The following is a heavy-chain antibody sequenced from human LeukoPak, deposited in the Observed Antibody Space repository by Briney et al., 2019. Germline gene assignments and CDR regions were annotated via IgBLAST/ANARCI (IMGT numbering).Heavy chain of an antibody. Sequence: GGSLRLSCAASGFTFSSYEMNWVRQAPGKGLEWVSFISSSGSTIYYADSVKGRFTISRDNAKNSLYLQMNSLRAEDTAVYYCARGNGLPRGVPFDYWGQGTLVTVSS. CDR3: ARGNGLPRGVPFDY. CDR1: GFTFSSYE. V-gene: IGHV3-48*03. J-gene: IGHJ4*02. D-gene: IGHD3-10*01. CDR2: ISSSGSTI.